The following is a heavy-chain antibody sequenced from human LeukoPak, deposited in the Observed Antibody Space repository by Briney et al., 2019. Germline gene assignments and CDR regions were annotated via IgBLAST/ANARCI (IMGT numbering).Heavy chain of an antibody. D-gene: IGHD3/OR15-3a*01. CDR1: GLTFSNFA. CDR3: ATYDVMNGCLDY. Sequence: GGSLRLSCAVSGLTFSNFAMAWVRQAPGKGLDWVAGISGGAENTYYGDSAKGRFTISRDNSKNTVDLEMNSLRAEDTAVYFCATYDVMNGCLDYWGRGAQVTVSS. J-gene: IGHJ4*02. V-gene: IGHV3-23*01. CDR2: ISGGAENT.